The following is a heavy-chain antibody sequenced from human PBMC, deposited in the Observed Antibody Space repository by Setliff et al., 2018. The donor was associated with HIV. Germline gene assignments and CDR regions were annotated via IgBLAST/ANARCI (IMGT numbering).Heavy chain of an antibody. Sequence: PSETLSLTCTVSGYSISSGYYWGWIRQPPGKGLEGIGSIYHSGITYYNSSIKSRVTISVDTSKNQFSLNLTSVTAADTAVYYCAGLGYSGSLVGAFDIWGQGTMVTVSS. CDR2: IYHSGIT. D-gene: IGHD1-26*01. CDR3: AGLGYSGSLVGAFDI. CDR1: GYSISSGYY. V-gene: IGHV4-38-2*02. J-gene: IGHJ3*02.